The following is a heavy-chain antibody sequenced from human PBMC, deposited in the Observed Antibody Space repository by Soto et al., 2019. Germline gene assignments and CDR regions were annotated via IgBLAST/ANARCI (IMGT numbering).Heavy chain of an antibody. J-gene: IGHJ4*02. CDR1: GFTVSSNY. CDR2: IYSDGST. CDR3: ARVRGHDQYYVDY. Sequence: EVQLVESGGGLVQPGGSLRLSCAASGFTVSSNYMSWVRQAPGKGLEWVSVIYSDGSTYYADSVKGRFTISRDNSKNKLYLQMNSLRAEDTAVDYCARVRGHDQYYVDYRGQGTLVTVSS. D-gene: IGHD3-10*01. V-gene: IGHV3-66*01.